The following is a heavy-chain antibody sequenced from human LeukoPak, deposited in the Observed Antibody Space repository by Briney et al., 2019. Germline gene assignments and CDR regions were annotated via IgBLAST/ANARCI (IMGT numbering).Heavy chain of an antibody. Sequence: PSETLSLTCTASGGSISSYYWSWIRQPAGKELEWIGRIYTSGSTNYNPSLKSRVTMSVDTSKNQFSLKLSSVTAADTAVYYCARIGFGESYYYYGMDVWGQGTTVTVSS. D-gene: IGHD3-10*01. CDR2: IYTSGST. J-gene: IGHJ6*02. V-gene: IGHV4-4*07. CDR3: ARIGFGESYYYYGMDV. CDR1: GGSISSYY.